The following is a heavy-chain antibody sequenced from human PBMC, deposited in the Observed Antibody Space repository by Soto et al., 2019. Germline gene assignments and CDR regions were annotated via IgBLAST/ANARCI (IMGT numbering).Heavy chain of an antibody. Sequence: EVRLVESGGGLVQPGGSLRLSCAASGFNFRNYWMHWVRQAPGKGLEWVSRINGDGSSAIYADSVKGRFTISRDNAKNTLYLQMNRLRAEDTAVYYCARTMEGAWFDYWGQGKLVTVPS. CDR3: ARTMEGAWFDY. CDR1: GFNFRNYW. V-gene: IGHV3-74*01. D-gene: IGHD1-26*01. J-gene: IGHJ4*02. CDR2: INGDGSSA.